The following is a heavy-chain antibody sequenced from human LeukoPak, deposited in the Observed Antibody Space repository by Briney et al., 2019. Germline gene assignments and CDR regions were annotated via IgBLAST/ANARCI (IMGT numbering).Heavy chain of an antibody. Sequence: SGPTLVKPTQTLTLTCTFSGFSLSTNGVGVGWIRQPPGKALEWLALIYWNDDKPYSPSLKSRLTITKDTSKNQVVLAMTNMDPVDTATYYCAHSGLLWFGDPSYYFDYWGQGTLVTVSS. J-gene: IGHJ4*02. CDR2: IYWNDDK. V-gene: IGHV2-5*01. CDR1: GFSLSTNGVG. CDR3: AHSGLLWFGDPSYYFDY. D-gene: IGHD3-10*01.